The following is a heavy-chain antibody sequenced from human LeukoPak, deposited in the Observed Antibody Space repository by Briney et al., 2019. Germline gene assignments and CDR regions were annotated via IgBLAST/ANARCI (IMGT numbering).Heavy chain of an antibody. Sequence: GGSLRLSCAASGFTFSSYARSWVRQPPGKGLEWVSAISGSGGTTYYADSVKGRFTISRDNSKNTLYLQMNSLRAEDTAVYYCAKDYDSSGYYPTSFDYWGQGTLVTVSS. CDR1: GFTFSSYA. CDR3: AKDYDSSGYYPTSFDY. V-gene: IGHV3-23*01. D-gene: IGHD3-22*01. J-gene: IGHJ4*02. CDR2: ISGSGGTT.